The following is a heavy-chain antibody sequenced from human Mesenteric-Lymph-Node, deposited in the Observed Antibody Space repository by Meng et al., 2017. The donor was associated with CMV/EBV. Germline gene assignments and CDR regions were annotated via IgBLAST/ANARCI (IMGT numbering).Heavy chain of an antibody. D-gene: IGHD3-22*01. J-gene: IGHJ4*02. V-gene: IGHV3-20*04. CDR2: INWNGGGT. CDR3: ARDYDNSGYFYVAFDS. Sequence: ETLSLTCAASGFTFDDSGMSWVRQAPGKGLEWVSGINWNGGGTGYADSVKGRFTISRDSAKNSLYLQMNSLRAEDTALYYCARDYDNSGYFYVAFDSWGQGTLVTVSS. CDR1: GFTFDDSG.